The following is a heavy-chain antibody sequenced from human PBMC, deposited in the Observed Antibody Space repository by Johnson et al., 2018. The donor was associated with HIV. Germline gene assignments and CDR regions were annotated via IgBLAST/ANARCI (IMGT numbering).Heavy chain of an antibody. CDR3: ARVGSYYYDSSGSALGAFDI. Sequence: STYYANSVKGRFTISRDNSKNTLYLQMGSLRAEDMAVYYCARVGSYYYDSSGSALGAFDIWGQGTMVTVSS. V-gene: IGHV3-64*01. J-gene: IGHJ3*02. D-gene: IGHD3-22*01. CDR2: ST.